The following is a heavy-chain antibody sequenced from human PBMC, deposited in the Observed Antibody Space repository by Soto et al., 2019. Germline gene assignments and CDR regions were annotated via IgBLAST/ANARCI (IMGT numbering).Heavy chain of an antibody. CDR2: ISGTGGTP. V-gene: IGHV3-23*01. CDR1: GFTFSSYA. J-gene: IGHJ4*02. Sequence: GGSLRLSCAASGFTFSSYAMAWVRQAPGKGLEWVSGISGTGGTPYYADSVKGRFTISRVNSQNTLYLQMNSLRDEDTAVHHCARYIGGPYDHCGQGTMVTVSS. D-gene: IGHD5-12*01. CDR3: ARYIGGPYDH.